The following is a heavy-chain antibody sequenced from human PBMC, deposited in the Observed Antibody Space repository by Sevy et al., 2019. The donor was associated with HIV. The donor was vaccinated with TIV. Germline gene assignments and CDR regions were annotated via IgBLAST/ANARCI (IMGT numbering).Heavy chain of an antibody. V-gene: IGHV3-21*01. CDR3: ARGGIVGATTA. CDR1: GFTFSSYS. CDR2: ISSSSSYI. J-gene: IGHJ5*02. Sequence: GGSLRLSCAASGFTFSSYSMNWVRQAPGKGLGWVSSISSSSSYIYYADSVKGRFTISRDNAKNSLYLQMNSLRAEDTAVYYCARGGIVGATTAWGQGTLVTVSS. D-gene: IGHD1-26*01.